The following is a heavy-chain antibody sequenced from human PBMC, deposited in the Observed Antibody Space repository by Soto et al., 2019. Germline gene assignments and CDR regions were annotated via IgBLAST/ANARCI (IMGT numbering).Heavy chain of an antibody. CDR2: ISSSSSYI. J-gene: IGHJ4*02. V-gene: IGHV3-21*01. CDR1: GFTFSSYS. CDR3: ARDYDILTGYYSFGY. Sequence: GSLRLSCAASGFTFSSYSMNWVRQAPGKGLEWVSSISSSSSYIYYADSVKGRFTIPRDNAKNSLYLQMNSLRAEDTAVYYCARDYDILTGYYSFGYWGQGTLVTVSS. D-gene: IGHD3-9*01.